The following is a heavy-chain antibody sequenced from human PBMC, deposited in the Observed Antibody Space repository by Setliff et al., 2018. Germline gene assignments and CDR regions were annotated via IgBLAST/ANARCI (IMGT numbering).Heavy chain of an antibody. D-gene: IGHD3-10*01. CDR3: ARDCRIGDGEYYFDY. J-gene: IGHJ4*01. CDR1: GFTFSTYA. V-gene: IGHV3-23*03. Sequence: GGSLRLSCAASGFTFSTYAMSWVRQAPGKGLEWVSTIYSGDRNTFYTDSVKGRFTIFRDGSKNTLYLQMTSLRAEDTAVYYCARDCRIGDGEYYFDYWGHGTLVTVSS. CDR2: IYSGDRNT.